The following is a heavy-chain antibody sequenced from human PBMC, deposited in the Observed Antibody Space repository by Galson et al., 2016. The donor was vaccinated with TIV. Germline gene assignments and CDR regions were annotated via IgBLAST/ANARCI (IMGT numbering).Heavy chain of an antibody. CDR1: GYGLTNYW. V-gene: IGHV5-51*03. CDR3: ARLDDLGSWIVY. J-gene: IGHJ4*02. D-gene: IGHD3-10*01. CDR2: IYPGDSDT. Sequence: QSGAEVKQPGESLKISCKGSGYGLTNYWIGWVRQMPGKGLEWVGIIYPGDSDTRYRPSFQGQVIISADKSIVSAGESLTTAYLQWTSLKAADTAMYYCARLDDLGSWIVYWGQGTLVSVSS.